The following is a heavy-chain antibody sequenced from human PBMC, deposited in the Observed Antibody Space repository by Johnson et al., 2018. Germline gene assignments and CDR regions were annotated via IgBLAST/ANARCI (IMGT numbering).Heavy chain of an antibody. Sequence: VQLVESGGGSVQPGGSLRLSCAASGFTFTNYWMHWVRQVAGKGLVWVSRMDSAGRRPPYADSVKGRFPISRDNAKNTLYLQMPRLRAEDPADYFCAREGPETGLWYFDLWGRGTLVTVSS. V-gene: IGHV3-74*03. CDR1: GFTFTNYW. CDR2: MDSAGRRP. CDR3: AREGPETGLWYFDL. D-gene: IGHD3-10*01. J-gene: IGHJ2*01.